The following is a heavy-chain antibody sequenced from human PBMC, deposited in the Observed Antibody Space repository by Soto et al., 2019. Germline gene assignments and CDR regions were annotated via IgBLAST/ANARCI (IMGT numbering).Heavy chain of an antibody. J-gene: IGHJ4*02. CDR3: ASARWAY. D-gene: IGHD1-26*01. CDR1: GGSFNANW. V-gene: IGHV4-34*01. CDR2: IYYNGNT. Sequence: SETLSLTCAVSGGSFNANWWSWVRQPPGKGLEWIGEIYYNGNTNYNASLKSRVTISVDTSRNQFSLRLASVTAADTAIYYCASARWAYWGQGTLVTVSS.